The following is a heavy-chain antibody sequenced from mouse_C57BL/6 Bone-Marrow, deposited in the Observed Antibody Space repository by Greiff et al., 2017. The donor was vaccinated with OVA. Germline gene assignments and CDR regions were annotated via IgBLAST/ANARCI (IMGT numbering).Heavy chain of an antibody. CDR2: IHPNSGST. CDR1: GYTFTSYW. CDR3: ARGANWDHFDY. D-gene: IGHD4-1*01. Sequence: VQLQQPGAELVKPGASVKLSCKASGYTFTSYWMHWVKQRPGQGLEWIGMIHPNSGSTNYNEKFKSKATLTVDKSSSKADRQLSSLTSEDSAVYYCARGANWDHFDYWGQGTTLTVSS. J-gene: IGHJ2*01. V-gene: IGHV1-64*01.